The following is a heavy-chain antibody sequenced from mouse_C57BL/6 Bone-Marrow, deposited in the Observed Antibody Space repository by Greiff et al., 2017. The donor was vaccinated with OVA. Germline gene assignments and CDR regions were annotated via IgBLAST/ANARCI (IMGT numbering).Heavy chain of an antibody. CDR2: INYDGSST. CDR3: ARGYYGYFDY. J-gene: IGHJ2*01. V-gene: IGHV5-16*01. D-gene: IGHD1-1*01. CDR1: GFTFFDYY. Sequence: EVKLVESEGGLVQPGSSMKLSCTASGFTFFDYYMAWVRQVPEKCLEWVANINYDGSSTYYLNSLKSRFIISRDNAKNILYLQMSSLKSEDTSTYYCARGYYGYFDYWGQGTTLTVSS.